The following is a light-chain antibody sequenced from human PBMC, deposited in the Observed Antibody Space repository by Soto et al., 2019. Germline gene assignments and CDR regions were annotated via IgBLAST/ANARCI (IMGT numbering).Light chain of an antibody. CDR2: EVS. CDR3: NSYTNTDTFWV. CDR1: SSDVGGYNH. J-gene: IGLJ3*02. V-gene: IGLV2-14*01. Sequence: QSVLTQPASVSGSPGQSITISCTGTSSDVGGYNHVSWYQQHSGKVPKVIIYEVSNRPSGVSDRFSGSKSGNTASLTISGLQPEDEADCYCNSYTNTDTFWVFGGGTKLTVL.